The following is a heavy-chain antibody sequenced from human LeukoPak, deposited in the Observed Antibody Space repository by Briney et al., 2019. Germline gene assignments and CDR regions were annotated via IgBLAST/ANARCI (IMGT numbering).Heavy chain of an antibody. D-gene: IGHD6-6*01. Sequence: SVKVSCKASGGTFSSYAISWVRQAPGQGLEWMGGIIPIFGTANYAQKFQGRVTITADESTSTAYMELSSLRSEDTAVYYCARDLFSSSPAPGYYYYYGMDVWGQGTAVTASS. CDR3: ARDLFSSSPAPGYYYYYGMDV. V-gene: IGHV1-69*13. J-gene: IGHJ6*02. CDR1: GGTFSSYA. CDR2: IIPIFGTA.